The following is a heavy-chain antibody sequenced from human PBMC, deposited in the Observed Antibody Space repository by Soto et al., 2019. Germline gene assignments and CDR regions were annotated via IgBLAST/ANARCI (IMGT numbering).Heavy chain of an antibody. V-gene: IGHV1-69*02. J-gene: IGHJ6*02. D-gene: IGHD3-10*01. Sequence: QVQLVQSGAEVKKPGSSVKVSCKASGGTFSSYTISWVRQAPGQGLEWMGRIIPILGIANYAQKFQGRVTISADKSTSTAYMELSSLRSEDTAVYYCARFRGSYGMDVWGQGTTVTVSS. CDR1: GGTFSSYT. CDR3: ARFRGSYGMDV. CDR2: IIPILGIA.